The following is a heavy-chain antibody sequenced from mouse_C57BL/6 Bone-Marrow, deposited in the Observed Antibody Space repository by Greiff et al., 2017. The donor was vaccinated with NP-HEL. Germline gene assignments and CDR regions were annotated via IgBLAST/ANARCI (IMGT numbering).Heavy chain of an antibody. V-gene: IGHV1-66*01. Sequence: QVQLKQSGPELVKPGASVKISCKASGYSFTSYYIHWVKQRPGQGLEWIGWIYPGSGNTKYNEKFKGKATLTADTSSSTAYMQLSSLTSEDSAVYYCARGRGNYRNYYAMDYWGQGTSVTVSS. CDR3: ARGRGNYRNYYAMDY. J-gene: IGHJ4*01. CDR2: IYPGSGNT. CDR1: GYSFTSYY. D-gene: IGHD2-1*01.